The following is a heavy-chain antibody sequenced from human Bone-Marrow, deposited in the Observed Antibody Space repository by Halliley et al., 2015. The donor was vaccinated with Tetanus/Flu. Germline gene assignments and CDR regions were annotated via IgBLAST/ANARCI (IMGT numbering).Heavy chain of an antibody. D-gene: IGHD3-22*01. J-gene: IGHJ4*02. CDR3: ARTVGSGYYYFDS. CDR2: ITSSSTYI. V-gene: IGHV3-21*01. Sequence: EGVSSITSSSTYIYNADSVKGRFTISRDNAKNSLYLQMNNLRVDDTAVYYCARTVGSGYYYFDSWGQGTLVTVSS.